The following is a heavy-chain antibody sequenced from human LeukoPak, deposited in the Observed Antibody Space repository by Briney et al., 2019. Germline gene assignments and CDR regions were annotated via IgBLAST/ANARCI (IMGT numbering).Heavy chain of an antibody. Sequence: PSETLSLTCTVSGGSISSGDYYWSWIRQPPGKGLEWIGYIYHSGSTYYNPSLKSRVTISVDRSKNQFSLKLSSVTAADTAVYYCARARYCSSTSCYSGHWFDPWGQGTLVTVSS. CDR1: GGSISSGDYY. V-gene: IGHV4-30-2*01. CDR2: IYHSGST. J-gene: IGHJ5*02. D-gene: IGHD2-2*01. CDR3: ARARYCSSTSCYSGHWFDP.